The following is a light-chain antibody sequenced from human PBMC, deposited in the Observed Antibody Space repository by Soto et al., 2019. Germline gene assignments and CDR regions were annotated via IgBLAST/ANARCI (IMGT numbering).Light chain of an antibody. CDR3: ISYTSNSSPYV. V-gene: IGLV2-14*01. J-gene: IGLJ1*01. Sequence: QSALTQPASVSGSPGQSITISCTGTSSDVGGYNYVSWYQHYPGKAPKLIIYEVTNRPSGVSNRFSGSKSGNTASLTISGLQAEDEAAYYCISYTSNSSPYVFGTGTKLTVL. CDR1: SSDVGGYNY. CDR2: EVT.